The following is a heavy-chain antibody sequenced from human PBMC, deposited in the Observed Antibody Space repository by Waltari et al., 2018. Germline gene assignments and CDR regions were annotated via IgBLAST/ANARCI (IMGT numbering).Heavy chain of an antibody. Sequence: QVQLVQSGAEVKKPGASVKVSCKASGYTFTGYYMHWVRQAPGQGLEWMGWINPNSGGTNYAQKFQGMVTMPRDTSISTAYMELSRLRSDDTAVYYCAREPTPLAARPVFGWFDPWGQGTLVTVSS. D-gene: IGHD6-6*01. CDR2: INPNSGGT. CDR3: AREPTPLAARPVFGWFDP. V-gene: IGHV1-2*02. J-gene: IGHJ5*02. CDR1: GYTFTGYY.